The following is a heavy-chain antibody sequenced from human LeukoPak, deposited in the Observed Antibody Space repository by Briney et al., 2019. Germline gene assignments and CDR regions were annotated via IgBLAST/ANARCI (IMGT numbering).Heavy chain of an antibody. CDR3: ARDRGHYDILTGYYGPYWYFDL. D-gene: IGHD3-9*01. Sequence: KPSETLSLTCTVSGRSISSYYWSWLRQPPGKGLEWIGYIYYSGSTNYNPSLKSRVTISVDTSKNQFSLKLSSVTAADTAVYYCARDRGHYDILTGYYGPYWYFDLWGRGTLVTVSS. CDR1: GRSISSYY. V-gene: IGHV4-59*01. J-gene: IGHJ2*01. CDR2: IYYSGST.